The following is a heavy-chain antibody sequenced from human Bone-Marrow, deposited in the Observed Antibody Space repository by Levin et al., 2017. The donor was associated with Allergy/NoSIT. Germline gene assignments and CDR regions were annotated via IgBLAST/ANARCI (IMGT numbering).Heavy chain of an antibody. CDR3: ARRAGDRSLGYYFDY. D-gene: IGHD3-16*01. Sequence: LSLTCAASGFTFTTSWLHWVRQAPGKGLVWVSLINSDGSDTRYADSVEGRFTVSRDNAKNTLYLQMNSLRAEDTAVYYCARRAGDRSLGYYFDYWGQGSLVSVSS. CDR2: INSDGSDT. V-gene: IGHV3-74*01. J-gene: IGHJ4*02. CDR1: GFTFTTSW.